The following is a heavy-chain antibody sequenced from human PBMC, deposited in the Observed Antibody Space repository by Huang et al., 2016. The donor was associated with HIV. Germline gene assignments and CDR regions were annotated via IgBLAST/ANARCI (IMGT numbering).Heavy chain of an antibody. J-gene: IGHJ5*02. V-gene: IGHV1-69*13. CDR2: NISIFGTA. Sequence: QVLLVQSGAEVRKPGSSVKVSCTAFGGTFSSYAISWVRQAPGQGLEWMGWNISIFGTANYTQKFQGRVKITVDESTNTGYMELTRLTSEDTAVYYCARTAYSYGFRQGYNWFDPWGQGTPVTVSS. CDR3: ARTAYSYGFRQGYNWFDP. CDR1: GGTFSSYA. D-gene: IGHD5-18*01.